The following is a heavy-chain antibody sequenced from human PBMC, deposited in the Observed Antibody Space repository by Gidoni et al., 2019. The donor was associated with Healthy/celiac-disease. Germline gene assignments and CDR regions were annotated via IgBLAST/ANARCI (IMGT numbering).Heavy chain of an antibody. Sequence: QLQLQESGPGLVKPSETLSLTCTVSGGSISSSSYYWGWIRPPPGKGLEWIGSIYYSGSTYYNPSLKSRVTISVDTSKNQFSLKLSSVTAADTAVYYCATPGATVVTLFDIWGQGTMVTVSS. CDR3: ATPGATVVTLFDI. D-gene: IGHD4-17*01. J-gene: IGHJ3*02. CDR2: IYYSGST. CDR1: GGSISSSSYY. V-gene: IGHV4-39*01.